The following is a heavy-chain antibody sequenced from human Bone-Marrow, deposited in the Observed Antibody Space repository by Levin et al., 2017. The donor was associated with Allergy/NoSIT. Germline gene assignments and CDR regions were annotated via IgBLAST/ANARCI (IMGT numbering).Heavy chain of an antibody. J-gene: IGHJ3*01. V-gene: IGHV3-21*06. CDR1: GLTFSS. CDR2: ISSRTSYI. D-gene: IGHD4/OR15-4a*01. CDR3: ARRGANSVGAFDV. Sequence: GESLKISCAASGLTFSSLNWVRQAPGKGLEWVSSISSRTSYIYYADSVKGRFTISRDNAKNSVYLQMNSLRAEDTAVYFCARRGANSVGAFDVWGQGTMVTVSS.